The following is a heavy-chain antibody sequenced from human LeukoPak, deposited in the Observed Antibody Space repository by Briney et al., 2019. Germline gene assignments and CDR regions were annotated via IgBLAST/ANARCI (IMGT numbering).Heavy chain of an antibody. Sequence: SETLSLTCKVSGGSISSYYWNWIRQPAGKGLEWIGRIYTSGSTHYNPSLKSRVTMSVDRSKNQFSLNLTSVTAADTAVYYCATAGGAFDIWGQGTMVTVSS. D-gene: IGHD3-10*01. CDR1: GGSISSYY. CDR2: IYTSGST. CDR3: ATAGGAFDI. V-gene: IGHV4-4*07. J-gene: IGHJ3*02.